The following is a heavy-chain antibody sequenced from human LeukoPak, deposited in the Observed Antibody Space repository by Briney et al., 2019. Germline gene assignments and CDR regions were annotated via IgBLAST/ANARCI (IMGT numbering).Heavy chain of an antibody. J-gene: IGHJ3*02. V-gene: IGHV4-30-2*01. CDR2: IYHSGST. Sequence: SQTLSLTCAVSGGSISSGGYSWRWIRQPPGTGLEWIGYIYHSGSTYYNPSLKSRVTISVDRSKNQFSLKLSSVTAADTAVYYCARDDLDAFDIWGQGTMVTVSS. CDR3: ARDDLDAFDI. CDR1: GGSISSGGYS.